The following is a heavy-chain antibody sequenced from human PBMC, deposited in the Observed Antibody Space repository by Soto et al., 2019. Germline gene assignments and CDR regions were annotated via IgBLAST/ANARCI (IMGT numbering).Heavy chain of an antibody. Sequence: PGESLKISCNGSGYSFTSYWIGWVRQMPGKGLEWMGIIYPGDSDTRYSPSFQGQVTISADKSISTAYLQWSSLEASDTAMYYCARHQDYDSSGCYFDYWGQGTLVTVPS. CDR3: ARHQDYDSSGCYFDY. CDR1: GYSFTSYW. V-gene: IGHV5-51*01. D-gene: IGHD3-22*01. CDR2: IYPGDSDT. J-gene: IGHJ4*02.